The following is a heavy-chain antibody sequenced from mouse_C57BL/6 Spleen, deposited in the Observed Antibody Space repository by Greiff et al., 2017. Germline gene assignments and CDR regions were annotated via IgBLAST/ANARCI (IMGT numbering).Heavy chain of an antibody. V-gene: IGHV1-4*01. J-gene: IGHJ4*01. CDR1: GYTFTSYT. CDR2: INPSSGYT. Sequence: VQGVESGAELARPGASVKMSCKASGYTFTSYTMHWVKQRPGQGLEWIGYINPSSGYTKYNQKFKDKATLTADKSSSTAYMQLSSLTSEDSAVYYCARCPEAMDYWGQGTSVTVSS. CDR3: ARCPEAMDY.